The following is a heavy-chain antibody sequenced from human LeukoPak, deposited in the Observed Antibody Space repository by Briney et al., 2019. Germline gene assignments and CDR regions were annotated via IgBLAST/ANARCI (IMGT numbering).Heavy chain of an antibody. J-gene: IGHJ6*03. V-gene: IGHV3-21*01. Sequence: GGSLRLSCAASGFTFSSYSMNWVRQAPGKGLEWVSSVSSSSSYIYYADSVKGRFTISRDNAKNSLYLQMNSLRAEDTAVYYCATLAMGGPNYYYYYMDVWGKGTTVTVSS. CDR1: GFTFSSYS. CDR2: VSSSSSYI. CDR3: ATLAMGGPNYYYYYMDV. D-gene: IGHD3-16*01.